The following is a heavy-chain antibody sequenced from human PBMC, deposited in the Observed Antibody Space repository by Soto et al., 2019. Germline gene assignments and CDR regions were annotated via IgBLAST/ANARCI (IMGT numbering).Heavy chain of an antibody. J-gene: IGHJ4*02. D-gene: IGHD2-8*01. CDR3: AKLRLMSAGDY. V-gene: IGHV3-64D*06. Sequence: EVQLVESGGGLVQPGGSLRLSCSASGFTFSNYAIHWVRQAPGRGLEYVSAITTNGDNTYYADSVKGRFAISRDDSRNTLFLQMSSLRAEDTAVYYCAKLRLMSAGDYWGQGTLVTVSS. CDR1: GFTFSNYA. CDR2: ITTNGDNT.